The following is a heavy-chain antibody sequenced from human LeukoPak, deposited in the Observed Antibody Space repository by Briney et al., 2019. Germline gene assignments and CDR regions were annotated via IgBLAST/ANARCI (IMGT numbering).Heavy chain of an antibody. CDR3: ALGLLWFGEYYMDG. V-gene: IGHV4-34*01. Sequence: SETLSLTCAVYGGSFSGYYWSWIRQPPGKGLEWIGEINHSGSTNYNPSLKSRVTISVDTSKNQFSLKLSSVTAADTAVYYCALGLLWFGEYYMDGWGKGTTVTVSS. CDR2: INHSGST. J-gene: IGHJ6*03. CDR1: GGSFSGYY. D-gene: IGHD3-10*01.